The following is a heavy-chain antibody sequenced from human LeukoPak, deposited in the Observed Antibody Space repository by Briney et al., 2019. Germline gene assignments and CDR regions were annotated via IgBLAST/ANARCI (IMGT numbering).Heavy chain of an antibody. CDR1: GFIFRNYA. D-gene: IGHD3-10*01. J-gene: IGHJ4*02. CDR3: AKTSGPGSYYAVDY. CDR2: ASGGGGGT. Sequence: GGSLRLSCAASGFIFRNYAMSWVRQAPGKGLEWVSNASGGGGGTDYRDSVKGRFTISRDNSKNTLFLQMNSLRVDDTAVYYCAKTSGPGSYYAVDYWGQGTLVTVAS. V-gene: IGHV3-23*01.